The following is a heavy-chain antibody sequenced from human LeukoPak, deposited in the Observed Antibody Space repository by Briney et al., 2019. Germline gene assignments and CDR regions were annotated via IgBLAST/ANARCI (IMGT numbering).Heavy chain of an antibody. CDR3: AHTVTPRYFQF. J-gene: IGHJ1*01. CDR2: ISSSSYI. Sequence: PGRSLRLSCAASGFTFSNYSMAWVRQAPGKGLEWVSFISSSSYIYYADSVKGRFTISRDNAKNSLYLQMNSLRTEDTALYYCAHTVTPRYFQFWGQGTLVTVSS. V-gene: IGHV3-21*01. CDR1: GFTFSNYS. D-gene: IGHD4-17*01.